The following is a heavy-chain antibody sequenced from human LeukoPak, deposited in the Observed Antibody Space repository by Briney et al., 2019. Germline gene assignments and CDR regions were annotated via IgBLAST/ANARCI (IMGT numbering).Heavy chain of an antibody. V-gene: IGHV1-18*01. D-gene: IGHD3-22*01. CDR2: ISAYTGNS. CDR3: ARGKKDYYDYDS. Sequence: ASVKVPCKASGFTFSRYAISWVRQAPGEGLEWMGWISAYTGNSKYAQKIQGRVTMTTDTSTSTAYMELRSLRSDDTAVYYCARGKKDYYDYDSWGQGTLVTVSS. J-gene: IGHJ4*02. CDR1: GFTFSRYA.